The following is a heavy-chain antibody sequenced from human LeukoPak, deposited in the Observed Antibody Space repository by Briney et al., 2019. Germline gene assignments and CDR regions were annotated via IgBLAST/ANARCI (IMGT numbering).Heavy chain of an antibody. CDR1: GFAFSNYA. CDR3: SKATGPNSFRYIEY. D-gene: IGHD3-9*01. Sequence: GSLRLSCGASGFAFSNYAMNWVRQVPGKGLEWLSGISRRGDTTYYTDSVKGRFTISRDNSNNTLYLQMNTLRADDTAVYYCSKATGPNSFRYIEYWGQGTLVTVSS. CDR2: ISRRGDTT. J-gene: IGHJ4*02. V-gene: IGHV3-23*01.